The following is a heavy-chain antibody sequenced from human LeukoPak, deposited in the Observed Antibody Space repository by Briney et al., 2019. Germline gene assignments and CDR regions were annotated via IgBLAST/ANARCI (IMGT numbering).Heavy chain of an antibody. CDR3: ARDTGGYYYYYYADV. CDR2: ISFDGNNK. Sequence: GSLRLSCAASGFTFSSYWMNWVRQAPGKGLEWEAVISFDGNNKYYADSVKGRFTISRDNSKNTLYLQMNSLGAEDTAVYYCARDTGGYYYYYYADVWGKGTTVTVSS. CDR1: GFTFSSYW. J-gene: IGHJ6*03. V-gene: IGHV3-30*03. D-gene: IGHD3-16*01.